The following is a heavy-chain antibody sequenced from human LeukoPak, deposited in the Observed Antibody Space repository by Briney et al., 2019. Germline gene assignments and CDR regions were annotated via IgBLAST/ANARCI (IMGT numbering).Heavy chain of an antibody. J-gene: IGHJ5*02. V-gene: IGHV1-2*06. Sequence: GASVKVSCKASGYTFTGYYMHWVRQAPGQGLEWMGRINPNSGGTNYAQKFQGRVTMTRDTSISTAYMELSRLRSDDTAVYYCARGSGYCSSTSCKNWFDPWGQGTLVTVSS. CDR2: INPNSGGT. CDR3: ARGSGYCSSTSCKNWFDP. D-gene: IGHD2-2*01. CDR1: GYTFTGYY.